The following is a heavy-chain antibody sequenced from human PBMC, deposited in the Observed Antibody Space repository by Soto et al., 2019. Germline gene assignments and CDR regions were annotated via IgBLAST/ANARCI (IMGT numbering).Heavy chain of an antibody. CDR3: ASSLDTAMVPDY. V-gene: IGHV1-69*13. CDR2: IIPIFGTA. J-gene: IGHJ4*02. D-gene: IGHD5-18*01. CDR1: GGAFSSYA. Sequence: SVKVSCKASGGAFSSYAISWVRQAPGQGLEWMGGIIPIFGTANYAQKFQGRVTITADESTSTAYMELSSLRSEDTAVYYCASSLDTAMVPDYWGQGTLVTVSS.